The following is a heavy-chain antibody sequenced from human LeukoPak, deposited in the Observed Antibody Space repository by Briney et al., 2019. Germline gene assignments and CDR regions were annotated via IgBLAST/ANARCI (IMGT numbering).Heavy chain of an antibody. CDR3: ARDGAHYGSGSYLDY. J-gene: IGHJ4*02. Sequence: ASVKVSCKASGGTFSSSAISWVRQAPGQGLEWMGGIIPIFGTANYAQKFQGRVTITADESTSTAYMELSSLRSEDTAVYYCARDGAHYGSGSYLDYWGQGTLVTVSS. CDR2: IIPIFGTA. V-gene: IGHV1-69*13. CDR1: GGTFSSSA. D-gene: IGHD3-10*01.